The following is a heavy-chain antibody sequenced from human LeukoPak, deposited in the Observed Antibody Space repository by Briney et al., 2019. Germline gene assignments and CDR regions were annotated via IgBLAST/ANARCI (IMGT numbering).Heavy chain of an antibody. CDR2: IYTSGST. CDR1: GGSISSYY. J-gene: IGHJ4*02. CDR3: ARAPYDSSGYYPYFDY. V-gene: IGHV4-4*07. Sequence: SETLSLTRTVSGGSISSYYWSWIRQPAGKGLEWIGRIYTSGSTNYNPSLKSRVTMSVDTSKNQFSLKLSSVTAADTAVYYCARAPYDSSGYYPYFDYWGQGTLVTVSS. D-gene: IGHD3-22*01.